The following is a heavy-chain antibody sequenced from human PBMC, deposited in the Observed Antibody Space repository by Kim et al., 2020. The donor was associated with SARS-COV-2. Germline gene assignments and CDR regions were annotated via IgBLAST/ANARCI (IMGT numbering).Heavy chain of an antibody. CDR1: GFTFSNFG. V-gene: IGHV3-33*01. Sequence: GGSLRLSCETSGFTFSNFGMHWVRQAPGKGLEWVAVAWSDNKNTDYTDSVKGRFSISRDDSKNTVYLKMNSLRAEDTAVYFCARDAVAGRWEFYFDQWGQGTLVTVSS. D-gene: IGHD6-19*01. CDR2: AWSDNKNT. CDR3: ARDAVAGRWEFYFDQ. J-gene: IGHJ4*02.